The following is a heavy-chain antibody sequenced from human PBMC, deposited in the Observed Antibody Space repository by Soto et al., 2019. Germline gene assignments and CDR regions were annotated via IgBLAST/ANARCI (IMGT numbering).Heavy chain of an antibody. CDR1: GGSISSGGYS. CDR3: ARGGGLELRGGYYYGMDV. V-gene: IGHV4-30-2*01. Sequence: PSETLSLTCAVSGGSISSGGYSWSWIRQPPGKGLEWIGYIYHSGSTYYNPSLKSRVTISVDRSKNQFSLKLSSVTAADTAVYYCARGGGLELRGGYYYGMDVWGQGTTVTVSS. D-gene: IGHD1-7*01. J-gene: IGHJ6*02. CDR2: IYHSGST.